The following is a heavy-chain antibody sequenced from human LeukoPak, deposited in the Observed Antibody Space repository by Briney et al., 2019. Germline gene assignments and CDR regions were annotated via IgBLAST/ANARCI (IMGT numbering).Heavy chain of an antibody. CDR2: ISYDGSNK. CDR3: ARDLGVRFLEWLFIY. CDR1: GFTFSSYG. D-gene: IGHD3-3*01. Sequence: GGSLRLSCAASGFTFSSYGMHWVRQAPGKGLEWVAVISYDGSNKYYADSVKGRFTISRDNSKNTLYLQMNSPRAEDTAVYYCARDLGVRFLEWLFIYWGQGTLVTVSS. V-gene: IGHV3-30*03. J-gene: IGHJ4*02.